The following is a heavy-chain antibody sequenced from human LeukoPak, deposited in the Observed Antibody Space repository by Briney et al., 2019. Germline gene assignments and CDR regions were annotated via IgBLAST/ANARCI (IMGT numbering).Heavy chain of an antibody. CDR1: GFTFSSYS. CDR3: ARNPSDY. V-gene: IGHV3-7*01. J-gene: IGHJ4*02. CDR2: IKQDGSEK. Sequence: GGSLRLSCAASGFTFSSYSMNWVRQAPGKGLEWVANIKQDGSEKYYVDSVKGRFTISRDNAKNSLYLQMNSLRAEDTAVYYCARNPSDYWGQGTLVTVSS.